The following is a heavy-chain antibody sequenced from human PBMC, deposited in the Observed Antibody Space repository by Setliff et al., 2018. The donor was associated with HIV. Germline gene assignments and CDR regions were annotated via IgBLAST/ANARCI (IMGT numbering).Heavy chain of an antibody. V-gene: IGHV1-18*01. CDR3: ARFIAVAGRFDY. D-gene: IGHD6-19*01. CDR1: GYTFNRYA. Sequence: GASVKVSCKTSGYTFNRYAISWVRQAPGQGLERMGWISAYNGYTNYAQKLQGRVTMTTDTSTSTAYMELRSLRSDDTAVYYCARFIAVAGRFDYWGQGTLVTVSS. CDR2: ISAYNGYT. J-gene: IGHJ4*02.